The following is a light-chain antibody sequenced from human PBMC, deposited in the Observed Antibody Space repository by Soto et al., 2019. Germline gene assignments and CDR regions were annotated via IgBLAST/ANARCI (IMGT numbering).Light chain of an antibody. J-gene: IGLJ2*01. Sequence: QSALTQPASVSGSPGQSIAISCTGTSSDVGGYNSVSWYQQHPGKAPKLLIYDVSNRPSGVSKHFSGSKSGNTASLTISGLQAEDEADYYCSLYTRSSTVIFGGGTKVTVL. CDR2: DVS. V-gene: IGLV2-14*03. CDR1: SSDVGGYNS. CDR3: SLYTRSSTVI.